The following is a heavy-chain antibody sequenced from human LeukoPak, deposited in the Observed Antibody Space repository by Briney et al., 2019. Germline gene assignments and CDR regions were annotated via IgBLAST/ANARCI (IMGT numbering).Heavy chain of an antibody. CDR2: INHSGST. CDR1: GGSFSGYY. J-gene: IGHJ4*02. Sequence: PSETLSLTCAVYGGSFSGYYWSWIRQPPGKGLGWIGEINHSGSTNYNPSLKSRVTISVDTSKNQFSLKLSSVTAADTAVYYCARGGYCSGGSCYAPYFDYWGQGTLVTVSS. D-gene: IGHD2-15*01. V-gene: IGHV4-34*01. CDR3: ARGGYCSGGSCYAPYFDY.